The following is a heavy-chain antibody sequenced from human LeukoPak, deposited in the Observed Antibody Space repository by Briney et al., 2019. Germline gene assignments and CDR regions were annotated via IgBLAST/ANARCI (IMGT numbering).Heavy chain of an antibody. CDR2: ISDTGGNP. J-gene: IGHJ4*02. CDR1: GFTFSSDA. Sequence: GGSPRLSCAASGFTFSSDAMNWVRQAPGKGLEWVSGISDTGGNPYYADSVKGRFTISRDKSKNTLDLQMNSLRAEDTAVYYCAKGTMHDYWGQGTLVTVSA. CDR3: AKGTMHDY. V-gene: IGHV3-23*01. D-gene: IGHD4/OR15-4a*01.